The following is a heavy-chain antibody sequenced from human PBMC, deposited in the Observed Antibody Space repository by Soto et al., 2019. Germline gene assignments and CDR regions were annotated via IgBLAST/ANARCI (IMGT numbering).Heavy chain of an antibody. V-gene: IGHV3-23*01. D-gene: IGHD2-2*01. Sequence: EVQLLESGGGLVQPGGSLRLSCVGSGFTFINYAMNWVRQTPGKGLEWGSGISGGGDRAFDADSVKGRFTISRDNSKNTVNLQMNSLRADDTAVYYCARKVLGSTSRPDWWYFDLWGRCTLVTVSS. CDR3: ARKVLGSTSRPDWWYFDL. CDR2: ISGGGDRA. CDR1: GFTFINYA. J-gene: IGHJ2*01.